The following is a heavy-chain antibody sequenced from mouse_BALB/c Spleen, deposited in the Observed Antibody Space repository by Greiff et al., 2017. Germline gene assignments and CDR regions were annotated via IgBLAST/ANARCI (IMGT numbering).Heavy chain of an antibody. CDR3: ARTPLLRSLDY. Sequence: EVKLQESGPELVKPGASVKMSCKASGYTFTSYVMHWVKQKPGQGLEWIGYINPYNDGTKYNEKFKGKATLTSDKSSSTAYMELSSLTSEDSAVYYCARTPLLRSLDYWGQGTTLTVSS. CDR1: GYTFTSYV. V-gene: IGHV1-14*01. J-gene: IGHJ2*01. D-gene: IGHD1-1*01. CDR2: INPYNDGT.